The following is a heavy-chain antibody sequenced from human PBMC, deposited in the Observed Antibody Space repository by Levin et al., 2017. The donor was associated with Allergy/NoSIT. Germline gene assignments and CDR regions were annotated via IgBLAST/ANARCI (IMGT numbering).Heavy chain of an antibody. CDR2: IYYSGST. V-gene: IGHV4-39*01. CDR1: GGSISSSSYY. CDR3: ARPTRFRGSSGRNYYMDV. D-gene: IGHD2-15*01. J-gene: IGHJ6*03. Sequence: GSLRLSCTVSGGSISSSSYYWGWIRQPPGKGLEWIGSIYYSGSTYYNPSLKSRVTISVDTSKNQFSLKLSSVTAADTAVYYCARPTRFRGSSGRNYYMDVWGKGTTVTVSS.